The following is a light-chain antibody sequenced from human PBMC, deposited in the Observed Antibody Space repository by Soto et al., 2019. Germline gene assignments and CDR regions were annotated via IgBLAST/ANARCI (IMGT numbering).Light chain of an antibody. CDR3: QQYNSYWT. Sequence: DIQMTQSPSTLSASGGDRVTITCRASQSISNLLAWYQQKPGKAPKLLIYKASSLESGVPSRFSGSGSGTEFTLTISSLQPDDFATYYCQQYNSYWTFGQGTKVEIK. V-gene: IGKV1-5*03. J-gene: IGKJ1*01. CDR1: QSISNL. CDR2: KAS.